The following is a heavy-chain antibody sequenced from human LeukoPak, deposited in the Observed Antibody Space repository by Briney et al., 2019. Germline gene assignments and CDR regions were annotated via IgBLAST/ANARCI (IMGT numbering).Heavy chain of an antibody. CDR3: ARDIADYYDSSGYYPGLVSY. CDR2: INHSGST. D-gene: IGHD3-22*01. Sequence: SETLSLTCAVYGGSFSGYYWSWIRQPPGKGLEWIGEINHSGSTNYNPSLKSRVTISVDTSKNQFSLKLSSVTAADTAVYYCARDIADYYDSSGYYPGLVSYWGQGTLVTVSS. V-gene: IGHV4-34*01. CDR1: GGSFSGYY. J-gene: IGHJ4*02.